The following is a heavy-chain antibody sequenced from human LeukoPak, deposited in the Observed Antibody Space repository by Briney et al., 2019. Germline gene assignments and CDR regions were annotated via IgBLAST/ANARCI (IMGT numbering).Heavy chain of an antibody. J-gene: IGHJ6*04. CDR2: ISYDGTNK. CDR1: GFTLSSYA. D-gene: IGHD6-13*01. Sequence: GGSLRLSCAASGFTLSSYAMHWVRQAPGKGLEWVAVISYDGTNKYYADSVKGRFTISRDNSKNTLYQQMNSLRAEDTAVYYCARGLPPGHSSSWFYYYYGMDVWGTGTTVTVSS. V-gene: IGHV3-30*04. CDR3: ARGLPPGHSSSWFYYYYGMDV.